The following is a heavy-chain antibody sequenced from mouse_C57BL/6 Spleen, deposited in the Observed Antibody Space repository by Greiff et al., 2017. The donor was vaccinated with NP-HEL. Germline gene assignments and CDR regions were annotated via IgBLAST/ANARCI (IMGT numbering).Heavy chain of an antibody. CDR1: GYSITSGYY. CDR3: AREAMDY. J-gene: IGHJ4*01. CDR2: ISYDGSN. Sequence: VQLKESGPGLVKPSQSLSLTCSVTGYSITSGYYWNWIRQFPGNKLEWMGYISYDGSNNYNPSLKNRISITRDTSKNQFFLKLNSVTTEDTATYDCAREAMDYWGQGTSVTVSS. V-gene: IGHV3-6*01.